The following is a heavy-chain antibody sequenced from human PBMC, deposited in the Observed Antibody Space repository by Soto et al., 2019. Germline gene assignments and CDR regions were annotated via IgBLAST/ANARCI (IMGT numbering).Heavy chain of an antibody. CDR3: AKAKAGIAVAATNPGDY. CDR2: ISYDGSNK. Sequence: VAVISYDGSNKYYADSVKGRFTISRDNSKNTLYLQMNSLRAEDTAVYYCAKAKAGIAVAATNPGDYWGQGTLVTVSS. D-gene: IGHD6-19*01. J-gene: IGHJ4*02. V-gene: IGHV3-30*18.